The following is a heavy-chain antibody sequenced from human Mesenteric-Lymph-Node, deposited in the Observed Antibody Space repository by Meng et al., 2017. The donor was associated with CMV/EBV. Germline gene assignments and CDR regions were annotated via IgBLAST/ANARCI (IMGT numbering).Heavy chain of an antibody. Sequence: ISRGGYYWSWIRQHPRKGLEWIVYIYYSGSTYYNASLKSRVTISVDTSKNQFSLKLSSVTAADTAVYYCARVLYCSGGSCSYYFDYWGQGTLVTVSS. CDR1: ISRGGYY. D-gene: IGHD2-15*01. J-gene: IGHJ4*02. CDR3: ARVLYCSGGSCSYYFDY. V-gene: IGHV4-31*02. CDR2: IYYSGST.